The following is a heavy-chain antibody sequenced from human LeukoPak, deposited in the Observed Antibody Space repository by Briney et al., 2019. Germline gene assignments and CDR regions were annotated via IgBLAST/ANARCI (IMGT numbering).Heavy chain of an antibody. J-gene: IGHJ6*03. D-gene: IGHD6-13*01. Sequence: SETLSLTCAVYGGSFSGYYWSWIRQPPGKGLEWIGEINHSGSTNYNPSLKSRVTISVDTSKNQFPLKLSSVTAADTAVYYCARVRSSSWKNYYYYMDVWGKGTTVTVSS. CDR2: INHSGST. CDR1: GGSFSGYY. CDR3: ARVRSSSWKNYYYYMDV. V-gene: IGHV4-34*01.